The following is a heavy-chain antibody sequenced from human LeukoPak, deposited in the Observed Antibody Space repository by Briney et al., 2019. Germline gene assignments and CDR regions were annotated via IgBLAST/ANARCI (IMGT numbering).Heavy chain of an antibody. CDR2: INWNGGST. Sequence: TGGSLRLSCAASGFTFDDYGMSWVRQAPGKGLEWASGINWNGGSTGYADSVKGRFTISRDNAKNSLYLQMNSLRAEDTAVYYCARRRPRGAARPLYYFDYWGQGTLVTVSS. CDR1: GFTFDDYG. D-gene: IGHD6-6*01. J-gene: IGHJ4*02. CDR3: ARRRPRGAARPLYYFDY. V-gene: IGHV3-20*04.